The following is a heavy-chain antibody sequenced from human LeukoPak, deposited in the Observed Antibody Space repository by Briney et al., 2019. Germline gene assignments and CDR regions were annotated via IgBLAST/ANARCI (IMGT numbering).Heavy chain of an antibody. CDR2: IYWDDEK. D-gene: IGHD6-13*01. CDR1: GFSLSPGGVG. Sequence: SGPTLVNPTQTLTLTFTLSGFSLSPGGVGMGLIRQPPGKALERLAVIYWDDEKRYSPSLQSSLTITKDTSKNQVVLTMTNMDPVDTATYYCAHRYSSNHGAFQHWGQGTLVTVSS. J-gene: IGHJ1*01. CDR3: AHRYSSNHGAFQH. V-gene: IGHV2-5*02.